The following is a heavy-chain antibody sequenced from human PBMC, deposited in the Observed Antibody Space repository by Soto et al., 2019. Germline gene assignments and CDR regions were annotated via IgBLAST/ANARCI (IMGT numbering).Heavy chain of an antibody. D-gene: IGHD6-13*01. V-gene: IGHV1-69*01. J-gene: IGHJ4*02. CDR2: ISPLFSTT. CDR3: XASSSVAAAGYFKF. Sequence: QVQLVQSGAEVKEPGSSVKVSCKATGDLFNNYAFNWVRQAPGQGLEWMGRISPLFSTTNYAQKFQGRVTIGADELTTIVYLEVSNLESEDTXXXXXXASSSVAAAGYFKFWGQGTLVTVSP. CDR1: GDLFNNYA.